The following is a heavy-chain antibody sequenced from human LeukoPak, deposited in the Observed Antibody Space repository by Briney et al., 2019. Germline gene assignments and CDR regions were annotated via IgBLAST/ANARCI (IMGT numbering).Heavy chain of an antibody. J-gene: IGHJ5*02. CDR3: ARDRYSYGHTGANWFDP. D-gene: IGHD5-18*01. CDR2: IKPDGSEK. Sequence: GGSLRLSCVASGFTFSSSWMNWVRQAPGKGLEWVANIKPDGSEKYYVDSVKGRFTISRDNAENSLYLQMNSLRAEDTAVYYCARDRYSYGHTGANWFDPWGQGTLVTVSS. CDR1: GFTFSSSW. V-gene: IGHV3-7*01.